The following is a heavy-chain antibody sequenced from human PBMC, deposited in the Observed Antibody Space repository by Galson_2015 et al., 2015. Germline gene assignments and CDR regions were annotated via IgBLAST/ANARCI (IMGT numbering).Heavy chain of an antibody. CDR1: GFIFDNYA. V-gene: IGHV3-9*01. CDR3: VKENSYGYSYGMDV. D-gene: IGHD5-18*01. CDR2: ISWNNGNI. J-gene: IGHJ6*02. Sequence: SLRLSCAASGFIFDNYAMHWVRQAPGKGLEWVSGISWNNGNIDYADSVKGRFTVSRDNAKNSLYLQMNSLRPEDTAPYYCVKENSYGYSYGMDVWGQGTTVTVSS.